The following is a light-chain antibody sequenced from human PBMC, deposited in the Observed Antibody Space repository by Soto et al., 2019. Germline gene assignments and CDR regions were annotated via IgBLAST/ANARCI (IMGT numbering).Light chain of an antibody. CDR1: QSVTSA. CDR3: QQRSNWPLT. Sequence: EIVLTQSPDTLSLSPGERATLSCRASQSVTSALVWYQQKLRQAPRLLMYAASSRATGTPARFSGSGSGTDFTLTISSLEPEDFAVYYCQQRSNWPLTFGGGTKVEIK. V-gene: IGKV3-11*01. CDR2: AAS. J-gene: IGKJ4*01.